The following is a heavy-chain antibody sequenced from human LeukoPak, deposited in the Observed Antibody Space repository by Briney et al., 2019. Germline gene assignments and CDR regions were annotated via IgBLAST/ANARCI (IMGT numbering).Heavy chain of an antibody. V-gene: IGHV3-21*01. CDR3: ARDDIAVATCFDY. CDR2: ISSGSSYI. D-gene: IGHD6-19*01. CDR1: GFTFSSYW. J-gene: IGHJ4*02. Sequence: PGGSLRLSCAASGFTFSSYWMSWVRQAPGKGLEWVSSISSGSSYIYYADSVKGRFTISRDNAKNSLYLQMNSLRAEDTAVYYCARDDIAVATCFDYWGQGTLVTVSS.